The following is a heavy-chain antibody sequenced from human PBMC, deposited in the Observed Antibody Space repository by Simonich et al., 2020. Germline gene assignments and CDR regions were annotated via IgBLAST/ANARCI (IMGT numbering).Heavy chain of an antibody. CDR1: GYTFTSSG. Sequence: QVQLVQSGAEVKKPGASVKVSCKASGYTFTSSGISGVRQAPGQGLEWMGWISAYKGNTNYAQKRQGRVTMTTDTSTSTAYMELRSLRSDDTAVYYCARSTTGTTAFDIWGQGTMVTVSS. CDR3: ARSTTGTTAFDI. D-gene: IGHD1-1*01. V-gene: IGHV1-18*01. J-gene: IGHJ3*02. CDR2: ISAYKGNT.